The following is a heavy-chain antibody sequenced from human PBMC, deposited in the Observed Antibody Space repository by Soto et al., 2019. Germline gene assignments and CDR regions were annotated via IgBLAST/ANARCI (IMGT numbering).Heavy chain of an antibody. V-gene: IGHV3-33*01. CDR2: IWYDGINE. CDR3: VRDSIEREPPLSLDV. D-gene: IGHD2-15*01. Sequence: GGSLRLPCAASGFTFKNYGMHWVRQAPGKGPEWVAVIWYDGINEFYADSVKGRFTISRDNSKNTLYLQLSSLGAEDTAVYHYVRDSIEREPPLSLDVWGPGTTVTVSS. CDR1: GFTFKNYG. J-gene: IGHJ6*02.